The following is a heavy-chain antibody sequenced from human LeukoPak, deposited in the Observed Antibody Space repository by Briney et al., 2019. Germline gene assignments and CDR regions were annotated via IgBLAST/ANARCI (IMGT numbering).Heavy chain of an antibody. J-gene: IGHJ4*02. CDR1: GFTFSNYW. V-gene: IGHV3-74*01. CDR2: INRDGSTT. CDR3: ARDLPGIAAADYFDY. D-gene: IGHD6-13*01. Sequence: PGGSLRLSCAASGFTFSNYWMHWVRQAPGKGLVWVSRINRDGSTTIYADSVKGRFTISRDNAKNTLYLQMNSLRAEDTAVYYCARDLPGIAAADYFDYWGQGTLVTVSS.